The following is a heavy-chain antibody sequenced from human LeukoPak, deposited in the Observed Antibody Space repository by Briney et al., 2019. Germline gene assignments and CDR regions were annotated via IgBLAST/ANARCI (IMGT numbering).Heavy chain of an antibody. V-gene: IGHV3-11*01. CDR1: GFTFSDYY. CDR2: ISNSGDTI. CDR3: ATNLPSRNDGWPLFDS. Sequence: GGSLRLSCVASGFTFSDYYMSWIRQSPEKGLEWLSYISNSGDTIYYADSVKGRFTISRDNAKNSLYLQMDSLRAEDTALYYCATNLPSRNDGWPLFDSWGQGTLVIVSS. D-gene: IGHD1-1*01. J-gene: IGHJ4*02.